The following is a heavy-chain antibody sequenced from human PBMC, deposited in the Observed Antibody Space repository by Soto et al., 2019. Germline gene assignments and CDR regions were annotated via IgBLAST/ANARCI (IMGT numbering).Heavy chain of an antibody. V-gene: IGHV1-18*01. Sequence: QVQLVQSGAEVKKPGASVKVSCKASGYTFTSYGISWVRQAPGQGLEWRGWISAYNGNTNYAQKLQGRVTMTTATTTSTAYMELRSLRSDDTAVYYCAREGQWLDYYYYYGMDVWGQGTTVTVSS. CDR1: GYTFTSYG. D-gene: IGHD6-19*01. CDR2: ISAYNGNT. CDR3: AREGQWLDYYYYYGMDV. J-gene: IGHJ6*02.